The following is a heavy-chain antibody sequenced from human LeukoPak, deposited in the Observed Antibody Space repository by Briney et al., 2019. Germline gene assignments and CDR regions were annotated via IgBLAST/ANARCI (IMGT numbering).Heavy chain of an antibody. J-gene: IGHJ5*02. CDR1: GFRISTYA. CDR2: ISGSGGST. CDR3: ARSPEPFDYGPYNWFDP. D-gene: IGHD4-17*01. Sequence: GGSLRLSCAASGFRISTYAMSWVRQAPEKGLEWVSVISGSGGSTYYADSVKGRFTISRDNSKNTLYLQMNGLGAEDTAVYYCARSPEPFDYGPYNWFDPWGQGTRVTVSS. V-gene: IGHV3-23*01.